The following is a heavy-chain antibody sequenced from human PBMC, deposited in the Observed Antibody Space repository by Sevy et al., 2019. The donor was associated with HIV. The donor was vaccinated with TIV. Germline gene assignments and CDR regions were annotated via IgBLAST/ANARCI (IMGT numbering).Heavy chain of an antibody. Sequence: ASVKVSCKAFGYTFTDYYMHWVRQAPGQGLEWMGQINPHSGVTNYAQKFQGRVTMTRDTSISTAFMELSRLRSDDTAVYYCARDWGITMANAFDIWGQGTMVTVSS. V-gene: IGHV1-2*06. CDR3: ARDWGITMANAFDI. CDR2: INPHSGVT. CDR1: GYTFTDYY. D-gene: IGHD3-10*01. J-gene: IGHJ3*02.